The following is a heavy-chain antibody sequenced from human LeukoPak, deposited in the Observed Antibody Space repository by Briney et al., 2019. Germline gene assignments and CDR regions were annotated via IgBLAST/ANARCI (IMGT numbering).Heavy chain of an antibody. D-gene: IGHD3-10*01. CDR3: LGSASYTH. CDR2: TNQDGSQK. V-gene: IGHV3-7*01. J-gene: IGHJ4*02. CDR1: GFPFHNYW. Sequence: PGGSLRLSCVASGFPFHNYWMTWARQAPGKGLEWVANTNQDGSQKNYLDSVRGRFTISRDNAKSSLYLQMNSLRVDDTAVYFCLGSASYTHWGQGTLVTVSS.